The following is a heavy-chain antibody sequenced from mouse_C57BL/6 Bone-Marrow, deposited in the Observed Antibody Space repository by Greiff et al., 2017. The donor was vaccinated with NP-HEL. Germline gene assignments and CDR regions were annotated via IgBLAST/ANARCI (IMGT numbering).Heavy chain of an antibody. J-gene: IGHJ1*03. Sequence: QVQLQQSGPGLVQPSQSLSITCTVSGFSLTSYGVHWVRQSPGKGLAWLGVIWSGGSTDYNAAFISRLSISKDNSKSQVFFKMNSLQADDTAIYYCARRDVWGTGTTVTVSS. CDR2: IWSGGST. V-gene: IGHV2-2*01. CDR1: GFSLTSYG. CDR3: ARRDV.